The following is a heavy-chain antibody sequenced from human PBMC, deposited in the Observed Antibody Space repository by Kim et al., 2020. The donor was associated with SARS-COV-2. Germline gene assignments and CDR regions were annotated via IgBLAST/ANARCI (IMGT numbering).Heavy chain of an antibody. J-gene: IGHJ4*02. V-gene: IGHV3-11*05. Sequence: GGSLRLSCAASGFTFSDYYMSWIRQAPGKGLEWVSYISSSSSYTNYADSVKGGFTISRDNAKNSLYLQMNSLRAEDTAVYYCARAALGSGWYYFDYWGQGTLVTVSS. CDR2: ISSSSSYT. CDR1: GFTFSDYY. CDR3: ARAALGSGWYYFDY. D-gene: IGHD6-19*01.